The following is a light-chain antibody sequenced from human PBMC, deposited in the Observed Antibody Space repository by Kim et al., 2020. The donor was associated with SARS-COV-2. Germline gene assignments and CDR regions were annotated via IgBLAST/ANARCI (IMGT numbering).Light chain of an antibody. CDR1: KLVDKY. CDR3: QAWDSSTVV. J-gene: IGLJ2*01. CDR2: QDS. V-gene: IGLV3-1*01. Sequence: SPAQTASITCSGDKLVDKYACWYQQKPGQSPVLVIYQDSKRPSGIPERFSGSNSGNTATLTISGTQAMDEADYYCQAWDSSTVVFGGGTKLTVL.